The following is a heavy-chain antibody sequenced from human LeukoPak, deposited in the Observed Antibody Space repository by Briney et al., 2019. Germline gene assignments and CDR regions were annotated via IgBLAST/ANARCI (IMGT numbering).Heavy chain of an antibody. V-gene: IGHV3-48*03. J-gene: IGHJ4*02. Sequence: PGGSLRLSCAASGFTFSNYEMNWVRQAPGKGLEWVSYISSSGSTIHYADSVKGRFTISRDNARISLYLQMNSLRAEDTAVYYCARGYSSSWYEAYDYWGQGTQVTVSS. CDR2: ISSSGSTI. CDR1: GFTFSNYE. D-gene: IGHD6-13*01. CDR3: ARGYSSSWYEAYDY.